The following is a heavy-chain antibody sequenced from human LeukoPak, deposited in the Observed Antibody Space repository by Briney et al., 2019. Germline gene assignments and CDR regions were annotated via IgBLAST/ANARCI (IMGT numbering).Heavy chain of an antibody. CDR3: ARHPDLRWPRSFDY. J-gene: IGHJ4*02. CDR1: GGSISSSKKY. V-gene: IGHV4-39*01. D-gene: IGHD2-21*01. Sequence: NPSETLSLTCNVSGGSISSSKKYWGWIRQPPGKGLEWIGSVYQSGSTYYSPSLKSRVTISVDTSNNQFSLKLTSVTAADTAIYYCARHPDLRWPRSFDYWGQGTLVSVSS. CDR2: VYQSGST.